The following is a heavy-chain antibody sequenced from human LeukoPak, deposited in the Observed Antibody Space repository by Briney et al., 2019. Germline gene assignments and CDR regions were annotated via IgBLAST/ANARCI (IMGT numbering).Heavy chain of an antibody. Sequence: PGRSLRLSCAASGFTFSSYGMHWVRQAPGKGLEWVAVIWYDGSNKYYADSVKGRSTISRDNSKNTLYLQMNSLRAEDTAVYYCAKDLPPMKGLDYWGQGTLVTVSS. CDR1: GFTFSSYG. CDR3: AKDLPPMKGLDY. J-gene: IGHJ4*02. CDR2: IWYDGSNK. V-gene: IGHV3-33*06.